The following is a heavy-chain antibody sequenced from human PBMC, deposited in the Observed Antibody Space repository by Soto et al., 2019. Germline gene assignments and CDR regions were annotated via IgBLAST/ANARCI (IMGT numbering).Heavy chain of an antibody. CDR1: GFPFSNYA. J-gene: IGHJ6*02. V-gene: IGHV3-23*01. CDR2: FSSSGGGT. D-gene: IGHD2-21*01. CDR3: GTDCGHGYAMDD. Sequence: WGSLRLSCTASGFPFSNYAKSWVRQPPGKGLEWVSTFSSSGGGTYYADSVKGRFTTSRDNTKNTLYLQMNSLRDGVTAVYFCGTDCGHGYAMDDWGQEVTVTVSS.